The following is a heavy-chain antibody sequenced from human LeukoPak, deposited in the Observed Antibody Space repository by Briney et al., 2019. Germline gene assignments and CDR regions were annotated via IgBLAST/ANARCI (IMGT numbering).Heavy chain of an antibody. CDR1: GYTFTGYY. J-gene: IGHJ5*02. Sequence: SVKVSCKASGYTFTGYYMHWVRQAPGQGLEWMGGIIPIFGTANYAQKFQGRVTITTDESTSTAYMELSSLRSEDTAVYYCAGVHDSSAWGQGTLVTVSS. CDR3: AGVHDSSA. V-gene: IGHV1-69*05. D-gene: IGHD3-22*01. CDR2: IIPIFGTA.